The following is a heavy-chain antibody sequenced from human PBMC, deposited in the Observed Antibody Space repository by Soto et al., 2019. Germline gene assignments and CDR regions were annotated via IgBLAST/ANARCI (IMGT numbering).Heavy chain of an antibody. V-gene: IGHV3-23*01. J-gene: IGHJ4*02. CDR1: A. D-gene: IGHD4-17*01. CDR2: ISGSGGST. CDR3: AKPHGDFDY. Sequence: AMSWVRQAPGKGLEWVSAISGSGGSTYYADSVKGRFTISRDNSKNTLYLQMNSLRAKDTAVYYCAKPHGDFDYWGQGTLVTVSS.